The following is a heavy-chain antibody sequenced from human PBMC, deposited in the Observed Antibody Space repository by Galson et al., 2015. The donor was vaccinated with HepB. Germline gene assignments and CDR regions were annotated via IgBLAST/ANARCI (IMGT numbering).Heavy chain of an antibody. D-gene: IGHD3-22*01. CDR3: ARDGRAGYYDSSGYSRKYWYFEL. CDR1: GFTVSSNY. Sequence: SLRLSCAASGFTVSSNYMSWVRQAPGKGLEWVSVIYSGGSTYYADSVKGRFTISRDNSKNTLYLQMNSLRAEDTAVYYCARDGRAGYYDSSGYSRKYWYFELWGRGTLVTVSS. V-gene: IGHV3-66*02. J-gene: IGHJ2*01. CDR2: IYSGGST.